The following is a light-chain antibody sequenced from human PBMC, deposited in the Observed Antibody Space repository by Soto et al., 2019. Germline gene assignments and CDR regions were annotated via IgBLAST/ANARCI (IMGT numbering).Light chain of an antibody. CDR1: HDIGTS. J-gene: IGKJ4*01. Sequence: DFQMTQSPPSLSASVGDRVTVTCRASHDIGTSLAWYQQRPGKSPTLLIYGASTLQSGVPPRFSGSGSGTDFILAISTLRPEDVATYYCQNYNSAPFIFGGGTKVDVK. CDR2: GAS. V-gene: IGKV1-27*01. CDR3: QNYNSAPFI.